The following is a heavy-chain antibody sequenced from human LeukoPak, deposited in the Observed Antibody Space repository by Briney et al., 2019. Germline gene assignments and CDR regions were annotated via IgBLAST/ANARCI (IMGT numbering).Heavy chain of an antibody. J-gene: IGHJ5*02. CDR1: GFTFADYT. CDR2: IRGRGTT. Sequence: GGSLRLSCTTSGFTFADYTMHWFRQAPGKGLESVGFIRGRGTTQYAASVRGRFTISRDDSKSIAYLQMNSLKTEDTAVYYCSRDKFYVWFDPWGQGTQVIVSS. CDR3: SRDKFYVWFDP. D-gene: IGHD3-16*01. V-gene: IGHV3-49*03.